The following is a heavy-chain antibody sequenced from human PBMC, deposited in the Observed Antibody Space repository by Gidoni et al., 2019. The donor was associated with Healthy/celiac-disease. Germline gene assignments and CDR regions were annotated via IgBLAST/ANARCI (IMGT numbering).Heavy chain of an antibody. CDR1: GGSFSGGY. V-gene: IGHV4-34*01. J-gene: IGHJ3*02. Sequence: QVQLQQWGAGLLKPSETLSLTCAVYGGSFSGGYWSWIRQPHGRGLEWIGEINPSGSTNYNPSLNSRVTISVDTSKNQFSLKLSSVTAADTAVYYCARGADVLMVYAYDAFDIWCQGTMVTVSS. CDR3: ARGADVLMVYAYDAFDI. CDR2: INPSGST. D-gene: IGHD2-8*01.